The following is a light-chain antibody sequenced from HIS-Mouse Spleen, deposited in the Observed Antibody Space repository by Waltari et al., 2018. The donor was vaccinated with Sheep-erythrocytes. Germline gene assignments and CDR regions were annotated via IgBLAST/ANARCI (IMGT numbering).Light chain of an antibody. Sequence: SYELTQPPSVSVSPGQTARLTCSGDALPKKSAYGYQQKSGQAPVLVIYEDSERPSVIPERFSGSSSGTMATLTISGAQVEDEADYYCYSTDSSGNHRVFGTGTKVTVL. CDR1: ALPKKS. V-gene: IGLV3-10*01. CDR3: YSTDSSGNHRV. J-gene: IGLJ1*01. CDR2: EDS.